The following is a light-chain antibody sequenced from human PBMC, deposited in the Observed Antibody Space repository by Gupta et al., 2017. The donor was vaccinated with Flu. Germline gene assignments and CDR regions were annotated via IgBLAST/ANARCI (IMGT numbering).Light chain of an antibody. J-gene: IGKJ1*01. V-gene: IGKV3-20*01. CDR3: QQYGSSPRA. CDR1: QSVSSSY. CDR2: GAS. Sequence: ERATLSCRASQSVSSSYLAWYQQKPGQAPRLLIYGASSRATGFPDRFSGSGSGTDFTLTISRLEPEDFAVYYCQQYGSSPRAFGQGTKVEIK.